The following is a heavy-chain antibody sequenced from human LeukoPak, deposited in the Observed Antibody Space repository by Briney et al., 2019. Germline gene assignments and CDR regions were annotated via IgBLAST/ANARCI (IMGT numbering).Heavy chain of an antibody. J-gene: IGHJ3*02. V-gene: IGHV3-30*03. CDR1: GFTLSSYG. D-gene: IGHD3-22*01. CDR3: AREASSGLGAFDI. CDR2: ISYDGSNK. Sequence: GKSLRLSCAASGFTLSSYGMHWVRQAPGKGLEWVAVISYDGSNKYYADSVKGRFAISRDKSKNTLHLQMNSLRAEDAAVYFCAREASSGLGAFDIWGQGTMVTVSS.